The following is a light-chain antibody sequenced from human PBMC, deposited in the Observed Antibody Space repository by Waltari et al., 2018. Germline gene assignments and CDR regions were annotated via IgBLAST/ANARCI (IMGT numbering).Light chain of an antibody. CDR1: QRVSSN. J-gene: IGKJ2*01. V-gene: IGKV3-15*01. CDR3: QQYNNWPDT. Sequence: EIVMTQSPATLSVSPGERATLSCRASQRVSSNLAWYQQKPGQAPRLLIYGASTRATVIPARFSGSGSGTEFTLTISSMQSEDFAVYYCQQYNNWPDTFGQGTKLEIK. CDR2: GAS.